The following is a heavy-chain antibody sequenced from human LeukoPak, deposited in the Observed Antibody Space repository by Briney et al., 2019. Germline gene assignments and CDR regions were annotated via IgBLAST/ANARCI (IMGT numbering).Heavy chain of an antibody. CDR1: GFTFSSYA. V-gene: IGHV3-23*01. J-gene: IGHJ4*02. Sequence: PGGSLRLSCAASGFTFSSYAMSWVRQAPGKGLEWVSGISGSGGSTNYADSVKGRFTISRDNSKNTLYLQMNSLRAEDTAVYYCAKDFGSYGYSYDYWGQGTLVTVSS. CDR3: AKDFGSYGYSYDY. D-gene: IGHD5-18*01. CDR2: ISGSGGST.